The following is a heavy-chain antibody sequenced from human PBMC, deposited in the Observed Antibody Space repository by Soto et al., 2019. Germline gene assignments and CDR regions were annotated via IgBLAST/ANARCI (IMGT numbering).Heavy chain of an antibody. D-gene: IGHD1-26*01. CDR3: ARMGFRTPNNWFDP. J-gene: IGHJ5*02. CDR2: IIPIFGTA. Sequence: SAKVSFKASAGTFSGYAISWVRQAPGQGLEWMGGIIPIFGTANYAQKFQGRVTITADESTSTAYMELSSLRSEDTAVYYCARMGFRTPNNWFDPWGKGTLVTVSS. V-gene: IGHV1-69*13. CDR1: AGTFSGYA.